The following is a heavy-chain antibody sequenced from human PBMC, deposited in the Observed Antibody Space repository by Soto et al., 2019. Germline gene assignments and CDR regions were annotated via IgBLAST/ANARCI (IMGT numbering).Heavy chain of an antibody. J-gene: IGHJ6*03. Sequence: GGSLRLSCAASGFTFSSYSMNWVRRAPGKGLEWVSSISSSSSYIYYADSVKGRFTISRDNAKNSLYLQMNSLRAEDTAVYYCARDEPRTIFGVVTPGYYYYYYMDVWGKGTTVTVSS. CDR1: GFTFSSYS. CDR3: ARDEPRTIFGVVTPGYYYYYYMDV. D-gene: IGHD3-3*01. CDR2: ISSSSSYI. V-gene: IGHV3-21*01.